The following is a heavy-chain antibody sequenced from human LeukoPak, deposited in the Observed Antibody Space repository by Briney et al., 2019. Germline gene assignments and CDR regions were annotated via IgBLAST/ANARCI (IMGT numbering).Heavy chain of an antibody. J-gene: IGHJ4*02. CDR2: ITSDGSST. V-gene: IGHV3-74*01. Sequence: GGSLRLSCAASGFTFSNYWMHWVRQAPGKGLVWVSRITSDGSSTVYADSVKGRFTISRDNAKNTLYLQMNSLRAEDTAVYYCVRGGPTDYWGQGTLVTVSS. D-gene: IGHD3-16*01. CDR1: GFTFSNYW. CDR3: VRGGPTDY.